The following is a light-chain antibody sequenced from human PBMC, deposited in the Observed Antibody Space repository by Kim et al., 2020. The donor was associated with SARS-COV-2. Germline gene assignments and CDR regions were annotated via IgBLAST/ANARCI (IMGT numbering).Light chain of an antibody. CDR1: SSDVGGYNY. V-gene: IGLV2-14*01. J-gene: IGLJ3*02. CDR3: SSYTSSSTRV. Sequence: QSALTQPASVSGSPGQSITISCTGTSSDVGGYNYVSWYQQHPGKAPKLMIYDVSKRPSGVSNRFSGSKSGNTASLTISGLQAEDEADYYCSSYTSSSTRVFGGETQLSVL. CDR2: DVS.